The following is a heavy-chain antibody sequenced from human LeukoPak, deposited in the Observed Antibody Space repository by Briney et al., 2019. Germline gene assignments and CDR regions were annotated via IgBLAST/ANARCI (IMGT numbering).Heavy chain of an antibody. Sequence: AGGSLRLSCSASGFTFSNHGMTWVRQAPGKGLEGVSAISDYGRNTYYAASLRAHLTISRENSKRTLYLQMHSLRVDATAISYCAKRVPYSSSSVYLDSWGQGTLVTVSS. D-gene: IGHD6-6*01. CDR3: AKRVPYSSSSVYLDS. V-gene: IGHV3-23*01. CDR1: GFTFSNHG. J-gene: IGHJ4*02. CDR2: ISDYGRNT.